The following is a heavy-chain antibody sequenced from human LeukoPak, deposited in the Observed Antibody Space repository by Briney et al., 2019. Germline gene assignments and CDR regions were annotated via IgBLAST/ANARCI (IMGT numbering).Heavy chain of an antibody. CDR2: ISSSSTTI. CDR3: ARGVRYSGSYDASDI. V-gene: IGHV3-48*02. J-gene: IGHJ3*02. Sequence: PGGSLRLSCAASGFTLTGYSMNWVRQAPGKGLEWVSYISSSSTTIYYADSVKGRFTISRDNAKNTLYLQMNSLRDEDAAIYYCARGVRYSGSYDASDIWGQGTVVDVSS. D-gene: IGHD1-26*01. CDR1: GFTLTGYS.